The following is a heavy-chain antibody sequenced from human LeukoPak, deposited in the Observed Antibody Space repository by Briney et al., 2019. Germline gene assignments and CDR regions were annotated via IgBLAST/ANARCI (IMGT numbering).Heavy chain of an antibody. V-gene: IGHV3-21*01. J-gene: IGHJ3*02. Sequence: GGSLRLSCAASGFTFSSYSMNWVRQAPGKGLEWVSSISSSSSYIYYADSVKGRFTISRDNAKNSLYLQMNSLRAEDTAVYYCARYCSGGSCYQRAFDIWGQGTMVTVSS. D-gene: IGHD2-15*01. CDR1: GFTFSSYS. CDR3: ARYCSGGSCYQRAFDI. CDR2: ISSSSSYI.